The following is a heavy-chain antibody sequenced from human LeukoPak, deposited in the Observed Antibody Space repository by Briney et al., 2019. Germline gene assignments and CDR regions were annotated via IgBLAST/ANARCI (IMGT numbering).Heavy chain of an antibody. J-gene: IGHJ4*01. D-gene: IGHD6-13*01. CDR3: ARDGTAAGLYFDS. V-gene: IGHV3-7*01. Sequence: GGSLRLSCAASGFTFRSYWMSWVRQVPGKGLEWVANIKQDGSEKYYVDSVKGRFTISRDNAKNSLYLQMSSLRAEDTAVYYCARDGTAAGLYFDSWGQGTLVTVSS. CDR1: GFTFRSYW. CDR2: IKQDGSEK.